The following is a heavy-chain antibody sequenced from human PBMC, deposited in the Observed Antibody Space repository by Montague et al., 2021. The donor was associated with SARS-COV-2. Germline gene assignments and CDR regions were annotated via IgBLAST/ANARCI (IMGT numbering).Heavy chain of an antibody. CDR3: ARVAYGWGRGEFWYFDV. CDR2: INHSGNT. J-gene: IGHJ2*01. V-gene: IGHV4-34*01. D-gene: IGHD3-10*01. Sequence: SETLSLTCGVYGGSLIDYYWTWIRQSPGRGLEWFGEINHSGNTNYSPSFKSRVDMSVDTSKNHISLKLTSVTAADTAVYYCARVAYGWGRGEFWYFDVWGRGTLVTVSS. CDR1: GGSLIDYY.